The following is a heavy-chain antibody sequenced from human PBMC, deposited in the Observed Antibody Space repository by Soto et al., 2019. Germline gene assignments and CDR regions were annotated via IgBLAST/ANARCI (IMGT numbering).Heavy chain of an antibody. CDR2: ISYDGSNK. CDR1: GFTFSSYG. J-gene: IGHJ4*02. Sequence: QPGGSLRLSCAASGFTFSSYGMHWVRQAPGKGLEWVAVISYDGSNKYYADSVKGRFTISRDNSKNTLYLQMNSLRAEDTAVYYCAKDPKTGDYGDYIFGYWGQGTLVTVSS. D-gene: IGHD4-17*01. CDR3: AKDPKTGDYGDYIFGY. V-gene: IGHV3-30*18.